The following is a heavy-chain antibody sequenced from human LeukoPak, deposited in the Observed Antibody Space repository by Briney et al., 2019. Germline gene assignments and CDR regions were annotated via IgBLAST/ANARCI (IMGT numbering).Heavy chain of an antibody. V-gene: IGHV3-7*03. CDR3: ARDEYGDLDY. CDR2: IKQDGSET. CDR1: GFTFTTYW. D-gene: IGHD4-17*01. Sequence: GGSLRLSCAASGFTFTTYWMTWVRQAPGKGLEWVANIKQDGSETYYVDSVKGRFTISRDNAKNSLYLQMNSLRAEDTAVYYCARDEYGDLDYWGQGTLVTVSS. J-gene: IGHJ4*02.